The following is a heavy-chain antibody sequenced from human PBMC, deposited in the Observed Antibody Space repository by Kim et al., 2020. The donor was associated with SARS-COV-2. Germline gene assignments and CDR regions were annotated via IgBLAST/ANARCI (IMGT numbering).Heavy chain of an antibody. CDR1: GFTFSSYS. Sequence: GGSLRLSCVASGFTFSSYSMNWVRQAPGKGLEWVSYISTSSGSIYYADSVKGRFTISRDNAKNSLYLQVNSLRDEDTAVYYCARSLAVTGTSPRFFEYWG. D-gene: IGHD6-19*01. CDR3: ARSLAVTGTSPRFFEY. V-gene: IGHV3-48*02. J-gene: IGHJ4*01. CDR2: ISTSSGSI.